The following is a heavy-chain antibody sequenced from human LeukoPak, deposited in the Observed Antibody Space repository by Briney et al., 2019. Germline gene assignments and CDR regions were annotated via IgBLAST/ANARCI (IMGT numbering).Heavy chain of an antibody. Sequence: SETLSLTCTVSGGSTSRYYWSWIRQPAGKGLEWIGRIYTSGSTNYNPSLKSRVTMSVDTSKNQFSLKLSSVTAADTAVYYCARENYYGSGRGLGNYYYGMDVWGQGTTVTVSS. CDR2: IYTSGST. V-gene: IGHV4-4*07. CDR3: ARENYYGSGRGLGNYYYGMDV. D-gene: IGHD3-10*01. CDR1: GGSTSRYY. J-gene: IGHJ6*02.